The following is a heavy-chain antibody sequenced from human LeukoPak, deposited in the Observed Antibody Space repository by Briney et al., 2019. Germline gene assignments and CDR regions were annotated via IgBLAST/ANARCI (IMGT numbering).Heavy chain of an antibody. D-gene: IGHD5-18*01. V-gene: IGHV3-74*01. J-gene: IGHJ4*02. CDR2: IKNDGSYT. CDR3: ARDTSGYTFDD. Sequence: AGGSLRLSCAASGFTFSSHWMHWVRQAPGKGLVWVSRIKNDGSYTSDVDSVEGRFTISRDNAKNSLYLQMNSLRAEDTAVYYCARDTSGYTFDDWGQGTLVTVSS. CDR1: GFTFSSHW.